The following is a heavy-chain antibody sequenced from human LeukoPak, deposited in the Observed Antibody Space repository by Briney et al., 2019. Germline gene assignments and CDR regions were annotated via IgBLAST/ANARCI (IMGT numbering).Heavy chain of an antibody. J-gene: IGHJ3*02. CDR3: AKAVGYSYGYDDAFDI. Sequence: PGGSQRLSCAASGFTFSSYAMSWVRQAPGKGLEWVSAISGSGGSTYYADSVKGRFTISRDNSKNTLYLQMNSLRAEDTAVYYCAKAVGYSYGYDDAFDIWGQGTMVTVSS. V-gene: IGHV3-23*01. CDR1: GFTFSSYA. CDR2: ISGSGGST. D-gene: IGHD5-18*01.